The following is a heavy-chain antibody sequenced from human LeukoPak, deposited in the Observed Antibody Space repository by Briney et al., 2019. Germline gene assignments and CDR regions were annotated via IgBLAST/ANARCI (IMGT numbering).Heavy chain of an antibody. Sequence: ASVKVSCKATGYTLTGYYLHWVRQAPGQGLEWMGWINPNTGATHSAQKFQGRIAMTRDTSISTAYMDLSRLRSDDTAVYYCARDRVGSGWPRPYYFEVWGQGTLVTVSS. V-gene: IGHV1-2*02. CDR2: INPNTGAT. D-gene: IGHD6-19*01. J-gene: IGHJ4*02. CDR3: ARDRVGSGWPRPYYFEV. CDR1: GYTLTGYY.